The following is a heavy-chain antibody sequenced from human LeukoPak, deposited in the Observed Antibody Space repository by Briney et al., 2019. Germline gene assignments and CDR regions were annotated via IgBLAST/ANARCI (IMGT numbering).Heavy chain of an antibody. D-gene: IGHD3-22*01. CDR1: GFTFSSYG. V-gene: IGHV3-74*01. J-gene: IGHJ4*02. CDR3: ARGAWDYDSSGYYYALGY. CDR2: INSDGSST. Sequence: GGSLRLSCAASGFTFSSYGMHWVRQAPGKGLVWVSRINSDGSSTSYADSVKGRFTISRDNAKNTLYLQMNSLRAEDTAVYYCARGAWDYDSSGYYYALGYWGQGTLVTVSS.